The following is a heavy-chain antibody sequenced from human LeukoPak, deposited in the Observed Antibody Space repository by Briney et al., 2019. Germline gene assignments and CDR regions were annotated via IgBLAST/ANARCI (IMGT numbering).Heavy chain of an antibody. D-gene: IGHD6-13*01. V-gene: IGHV3-23*01. J-gene: IGHJ5*02. CDR1: GFTFSSYA. CDR3: AREYSSSWYVGGWFDP. Sequence: GGSLRLSCAASGFTFSSYAMSWVRQAPGKGLEWVSAISGSGGSTYYADSVKGRFTISRDNSKNTLYLQMNSLRAEDTAVYYCAREYSSSWYVGGWFDPWGQGTLVTVSS. CDR2: ISGSGGST.